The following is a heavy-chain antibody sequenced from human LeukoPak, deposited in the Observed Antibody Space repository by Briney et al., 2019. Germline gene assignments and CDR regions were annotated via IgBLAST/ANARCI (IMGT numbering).Heavy chain of an antibody. CDR3: ARDGDSGYSYGTSDY. D-gene: IGHD5-18*01. Sequence: ASVKVSCKASGYTFTSYGISWVRQAPGQGLERMGWISAYNGNTNYAQKLQGRVTMTTDTSTSTAYMELRSLRSDDTAVYYCARDGDSGYSYGTSDYWGQGTLVTVSS. J-gene: IGHJ4*02. CDR1: GYTFTSYG. V-gene: IGHV1-18*01. CDR2: ISAYNGNT.